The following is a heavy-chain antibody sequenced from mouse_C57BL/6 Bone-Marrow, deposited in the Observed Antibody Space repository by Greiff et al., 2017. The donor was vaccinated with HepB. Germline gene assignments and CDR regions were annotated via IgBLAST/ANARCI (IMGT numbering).Heavy chain of an antibody. J-gene: IGHJ2*01. CDR2: INPYNGGT. CDR3: ARVPNWEADY. V-gene: IGHV1-19*01. Sequence: VQLKESGPVLVKPGASVKMSCKASGYTFTDYYMNWVKQSHGKSLEWIGVINPYNGGTSYNQKFKGKATLTVDKSSSTAYMELNSLTSEDSAVYYCARVPNWEADYWGQGTTLTVSS. D-gene: IGHD4-1*01. CDR1: GYTFTDYY.